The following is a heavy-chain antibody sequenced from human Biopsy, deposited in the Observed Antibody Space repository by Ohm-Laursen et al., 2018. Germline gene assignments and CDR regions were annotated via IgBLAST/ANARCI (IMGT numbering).Heavy chain of an antibody. J-gene: IGHJ6*02. CDR2: LEWDDAQ. CDR1: GFSLNTRGMS. CDR3: ARIPILVVPAAIVYRHRRHLQGLDV. D-gene: IGHD2-2*02. V-gene: IGHV2-70*16. Sequence: TQTLTLTYTLSGFSLNTRGMSVTWIRQPPGKALEWLARLEWDDAQFYNGALKTRLTISKDTSEKHLVLTLSDVDPVDTATYYCARIPILVVPAAIVYRHRRHLQGLDVWGQGTTVIVSS.